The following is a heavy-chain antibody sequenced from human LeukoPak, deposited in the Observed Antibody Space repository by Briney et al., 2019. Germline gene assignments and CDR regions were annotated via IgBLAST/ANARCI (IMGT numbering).Heavy chain of an antibody. CDR3: ARERLQYSSGWKYYFDY. CDR1: GGTFSSYG. D-gene: IGHD6-19*01. CDR2: IIPIYGAA. J-gene: IGHJ4*02. V-gene: IGHV1-69*13. Sequence: SVKVSCKASGGTFSSYGVSWVRQAPGQGLEWMGGIIPIYGAANYAQKFQGRVTITADESTGAAYMELSSLRSEDTAVYYCARERLQYSSGWKYYFDYWGQGTLVTVSS.